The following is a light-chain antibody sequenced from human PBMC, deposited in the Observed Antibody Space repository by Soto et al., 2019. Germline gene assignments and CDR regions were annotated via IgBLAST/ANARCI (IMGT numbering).Light chain of an antibody. CDR1: QSLLYSNGYNY. CDR3: MQALQTPIT. V-gene: IGKV2-28*01. J-gene: IGKJ2*01. CDR2: LGS. Sequence: DIVMTQSPLSLPVTPGEPASISCRSSQSLLYSNGYNYLDWYLQKPGQSPQLLIYLGSNRASGVPDRFSGSRSGTDFTLKISRVEAEDVGVYYCMQALQTPITFGQGTKLEIK.